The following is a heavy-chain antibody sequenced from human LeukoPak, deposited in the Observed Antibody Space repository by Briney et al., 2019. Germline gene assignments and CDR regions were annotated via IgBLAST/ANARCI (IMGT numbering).Heavy chain of an antibody. CDR2: ISSSSSYI. J-gene: IGHJ6*02. V-gene: IGHV3-21*04. CDR1: GFTFSSYS. Sequence: KPGGSLRLSCAASGFTFSSYSMNWVRQAPGKGLEWVSSISSSSSYIYYADSVKGRFTISRDNAKNSLYLQMNSLRAADTAVYYCARRDLTDIRGYGLDVWGQGTTVTVSS. CDR3: ARRDLTDIRGYGLDV. D-gene: IGHD2-21*02.